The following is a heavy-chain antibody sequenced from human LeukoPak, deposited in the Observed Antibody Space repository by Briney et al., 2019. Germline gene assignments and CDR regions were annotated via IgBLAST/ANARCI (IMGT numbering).Heavy chain of an antibody. V-gene: IGHV4-59*01. J-gene: IGHJ6*02. Sequence: PSETLSLTCTVSGGSISSYYWSWIRQSPGQGLEWIGYIYYSGSTNYNPSLKSRVTISVDTSKNQFSLKLSSVTAADTAVYYCARGPFTIFIGMDVWGQGTTVTVSS. CDR2: IYYSGST. D-gene: IGHD3-3*01. CDR1: GGSISSYY. CDR3: ARGPFTIFIGMDV.